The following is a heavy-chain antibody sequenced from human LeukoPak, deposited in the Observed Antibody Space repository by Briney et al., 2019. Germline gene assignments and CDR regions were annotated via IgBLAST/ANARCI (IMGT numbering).Heavy chain of an antibody. CDR3: ARDSRSGVGYYYYSMDV. V-gene: IGHV3-7*01. CDR1: GFTFSSYW. J-gene: IGHJ6*02. Sequence: GGSLRLSCAASGFTFSSYWMSWVRQAPGKGLEWLANIKQDESEKYYVDSVEGRFTISRDNAKNSLYLQMHSLRAEDTAVYYCARDSRSGVGYYYYSMDVWGQGTTVTVSS. CDR2: IKQDESEK. D-gene: IGHD6-13*01.